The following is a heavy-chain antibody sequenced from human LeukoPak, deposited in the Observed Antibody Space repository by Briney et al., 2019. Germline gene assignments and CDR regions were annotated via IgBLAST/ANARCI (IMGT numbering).Heavy chain of an antibody. CDR2: IKQDGSEK. CDR3: VRERTNYYDSSGYY. Sequence: GGSLRLSCAASGFTFSNYWMSWVRQAPGKGLEWVANIKQDGSEKYYVDSVKGRFTISRDNAKESLYLQMNSLRAEDTAVYYCVRERTNYYDSSGYYWGQGTLVTVSS. CDR1: GFTFSNYW. D-gene: IGHD3-22*01. V-gene: IGHV3-7*05. J-gene: IGHJ4*02.